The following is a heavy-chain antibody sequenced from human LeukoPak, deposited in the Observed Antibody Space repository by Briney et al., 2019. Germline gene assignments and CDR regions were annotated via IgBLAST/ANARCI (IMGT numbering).Heavy chain of an antibody. CDR3: AKGQELDDGVFDS. CDR2: IIPILGIP. V-gene: IGHV1-69*04. CDR1: GGTFKTYP. J-gene: IGHJ4*02. D-gene: IGHD1-1*01. Sequence: ASVKVSCKASGGTFKTYPITWVRQAPGQGLEWMGRIIPILGIPNYAQSFQGRVTITADKSTSTAYMELSSLRSEDTAVYYCAKGQELDDGVFDSWGQGTLVTVSS.